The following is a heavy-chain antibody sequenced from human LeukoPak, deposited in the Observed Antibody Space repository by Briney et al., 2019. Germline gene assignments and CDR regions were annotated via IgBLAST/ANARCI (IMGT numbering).Heavy chain of an antibody. CDR1: GYTLTELS. J-gene: IGHJ5*02. V-gene: IGHV1-24*01. D-gene: IGHD6-19*01. CDR2: FDPEDGET. CDR3: ATDRRPNSGWTWEFDP. Sequence: ASVKVSCKVSGYTLTELSMHWVRPAPGKGLEWMGGFDPEDGETIYAQKFQGRVTMTEDTSTDTAYMELSSLRSEDTAVYYCATDRRPNSGWTWEFDPWGQGTLVTVSS.